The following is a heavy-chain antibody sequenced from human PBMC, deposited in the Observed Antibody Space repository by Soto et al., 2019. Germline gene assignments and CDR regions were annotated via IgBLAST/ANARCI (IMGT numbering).Heavy chain of an antibody. J-gene: IGHJ5*01. D-gene: IGHD6-19*01. CDR2: LYHSGST. V-gene: IGHV4-4*02. CDR1: GGSISSRNW. CDR3: AGVGDRGWYDGSWFDY. Sequence: SETLSLTCAVSGGSISSRNWWSWVRQPPGKGLEWIGELYHSGSTKYNPSLKSRVTISVDRSKNQFSLKLSSVTAADTAVYYWAGVGDRGWYDGSWFDYWGQGTLVTVSS.